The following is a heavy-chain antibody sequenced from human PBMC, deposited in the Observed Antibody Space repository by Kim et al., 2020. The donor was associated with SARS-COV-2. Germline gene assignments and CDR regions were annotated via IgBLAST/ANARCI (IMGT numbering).Heavy chain of an antibody. V-gene: IGHV3-21*01. CDR3: ARDGAIFGVVNETVWFDP. CDR1: GFTFSSYS. D-gene: IGHD3-3*01. CDR2: ISSSSSYI. J-gene: IGHJ5*02. Sequence: GGSLRLSCAASGFTFSSYSMNWVRQAPGKGLEWVSSISSSSSYIYYADSVKGRFTISRDNAKNSLYLQMNSLRAEDTAVYYCARDGAIFGVVNETVWFDPWGQGTLVTVSS.